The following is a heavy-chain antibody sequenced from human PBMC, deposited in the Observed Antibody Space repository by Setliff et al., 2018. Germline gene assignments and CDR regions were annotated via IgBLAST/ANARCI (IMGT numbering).Heavy chain of an antibody. CDR3: VRERDPLKSSYDGLDR. CDR1: GFNFNIYT. V-gene: IGHV3-21*01. Sequence: VGSLRLSCAASGFNFNIYTINWVRRAPGKGLQWVSSISSSSTYIQYVEPVKGRFTISRDNAAKSVSLQMNSLRAEDTGVYFCVRERDPLKSSYDGLDRWGQGTQVTVSS. J-gene: IGHJ5*02. D-gene: IGHD2-2*01. CDR2: ISSSSTYI.